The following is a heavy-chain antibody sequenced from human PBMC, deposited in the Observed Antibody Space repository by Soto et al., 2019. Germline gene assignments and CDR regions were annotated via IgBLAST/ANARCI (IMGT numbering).Heavy chain of an antibody. Sequence: QVQLVQSGAEVKKPGSSVKVSCKASEGTFSSYTISWVRQAPGQGLEWMGRIIPILGIANYAQKFQGRVTITADKSTSTAYMELSSLRSEDTAVYYCSITMVRGVLDYWGQGTLVTVSS. CDR1: EGTFSSYT. D-gene: IGHD3-10*01. CDR2: IIPILGIA. V-gene: IGHV1-69*02. J-gene: IGHJ4*02. CDR3: SITMVRGVLDY.